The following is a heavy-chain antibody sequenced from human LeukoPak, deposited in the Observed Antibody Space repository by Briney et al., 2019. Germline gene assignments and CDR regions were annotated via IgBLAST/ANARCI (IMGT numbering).Heavy chain of an antibody. CDR2: IYTSGST. Sequence: SETLSLTCTVSGGSISSYYWSWIRQPAGKGLEWIGRIYTSGSTNCNPSLKSRVTMSVDTSKNQFSLKLSSVTAADTAVYYCARDGGYCGGDCFVDVWGKGTTVTVSS. V-gene: IGHV4-4*07. CDR3: ARDGGYCGGDCFVDV. CDR1: GGSISSYY. D-gene: IGHD2-21*02. J-gene: IGHJ6*04.